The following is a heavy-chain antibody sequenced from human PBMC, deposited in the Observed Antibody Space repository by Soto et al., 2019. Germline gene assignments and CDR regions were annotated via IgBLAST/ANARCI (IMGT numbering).Heavy chain of an antibody. CDR3: ARKRATGYCSSTSCSTLAYFQH. Sequence: QVQLQQWGAGLLKPSETLSLTCAVYGGSFSGYYWSWIRQPPGKGLEWLGEINHSASTNYNPSLKRRVTISVDTSKNQFSLKLSSVTAADTAVYYCARKRATGYCSSTSCSTLAYFQHWGQGTLVTVSS. J-gene: IGHJ1*01. V-gene: IGHV4-34*01. CDR1: GGSFSGYY. CDR2: INHSAST. D-gene: IGHD2-2*02.